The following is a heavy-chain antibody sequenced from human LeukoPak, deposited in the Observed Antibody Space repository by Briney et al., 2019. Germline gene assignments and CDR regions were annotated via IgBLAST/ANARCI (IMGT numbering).Heavy chain of an antibody. CDR2: IYTSGST. CDR1: GGSISSYY. V-gene: IGHV4-4*07. Sequence: PSETLSLTCTVSGGSISSYYWSWIRQPAGKGLEWIGRIYTSGSTNYNPSLKSRVTISVDTSKNQFSLKLSSVTAADTAVYYCARMATEPSHWYFDLWGRGTLVTVSS. J-gene: IGHJ2*01. CDR3: ARMATEPSHWYFDL. D-gene: IGHD5-24*01.